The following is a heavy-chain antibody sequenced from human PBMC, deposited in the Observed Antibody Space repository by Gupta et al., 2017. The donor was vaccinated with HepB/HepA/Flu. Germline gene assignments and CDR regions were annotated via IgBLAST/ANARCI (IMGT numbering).Heavy chain of an antibody. CDR2: ISSSRSAI. D-gene: IGHD6-6*01. V-gene: IGHV3-11*01. CDR1: GFTFSDFH. Sequence: QLQLVESGGGLVKPGGSLRLSCVASGFTFSDFHMSWIRQAPGKGLEWVSYISSSRSAIYSIDSVKGRFTISRDNAKNSLYLQMNSLRAEDTAAYYCAREVDFSSSSWYFDLWGRGTLVTVSS. CDR3: AREVDFSSSSWYFDL. J-gene: IGHJ2*01.